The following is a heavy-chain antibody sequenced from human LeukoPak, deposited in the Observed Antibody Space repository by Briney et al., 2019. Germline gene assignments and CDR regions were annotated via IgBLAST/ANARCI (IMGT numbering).Heavy chain of an antibody. CDR3: ARDADTMIASGAFDI. D-gene: IGHD3-22*01. CDR2: IYYSGST. Sequence: SETLSLTCTVSGGSISSYYWSWIRQPPGKGLEWIGYIYYSGSTNYNPSLKSRVTISVDTSKNQFSLKLSSVTAADTAVYYCARDADTMIASGAFDIWGQGTMVTVSS. J-gene: IGHJ3*02. CDR1: GGSISSYY. V-gene: IGHV4-59*01.